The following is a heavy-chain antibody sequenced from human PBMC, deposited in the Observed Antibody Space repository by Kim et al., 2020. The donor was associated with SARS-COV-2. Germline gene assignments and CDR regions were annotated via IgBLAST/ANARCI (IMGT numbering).Heavy chain of an antibody. CDR1: GGSISSYY. CDR3: ARSSYSFPFDY. Sequence: SETLSLTCTVSGGSISSYYWSWIRQPPGKGLEWIGYIYYSGSTNYNPSLKSRVTISVDTSKNQFSLKLSSVTAADTAVYYCARSSYSFPFDYWGQGTLVTVSS. J-gene: IGHJ4*02. D-gene: IGHD5-18*01. CDR2: IYYSGST. V-gene: IGHV4-59*08.